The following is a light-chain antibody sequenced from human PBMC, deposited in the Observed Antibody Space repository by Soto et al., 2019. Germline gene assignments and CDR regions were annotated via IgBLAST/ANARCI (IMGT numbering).Light chain of an antibody. Sequence: DFEITQSPSSLSASVGDRGTITCRASQSFSTYLAWYQQRTGKFPKILISGISTLQSGVPSRFSGSGSGTDFTLSISSLQPEDFTTYYCQQSYSNPLTFGGGTKVDIK. CDR1: QSFSTY. CDR3: QQSYSNPLT. CDR2: GIS. J-gene: IGKJ4*01. V-gene: IGKV1-27*01.